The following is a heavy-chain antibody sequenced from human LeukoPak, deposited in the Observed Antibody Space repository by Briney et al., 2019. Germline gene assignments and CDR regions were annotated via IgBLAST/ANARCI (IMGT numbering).Heavy chain of an antibody. Sequence: GGSLRLSCAASGFAFSSYWMHWVRQAPGKGLEWVAVISYDGSNKYYADSVKDRFTISRDNSKNTLYLQMNSLRAEDTAVYYCARGLVGATNYFDYWGQGTLVTVSS. J-gene: IGHJ4*02. CDR1: GFAFSSYW. CDR3: ARGLVGATNYFDY. CDR2: ISYDGSNK. V-gene: IGHV3-30*03. D-gene: IGHD1-26*01.